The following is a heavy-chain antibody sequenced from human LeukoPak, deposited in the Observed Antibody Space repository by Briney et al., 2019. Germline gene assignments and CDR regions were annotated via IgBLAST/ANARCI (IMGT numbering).Heavy chain of an antibody. Sequence: ASVKVSCKASGGTFSSYAISWVRQAPGQGLEWMGGIIPIFGTANYAQKFQGRVTITADKSTSTAYMELSSLRSEDTAVYYCASRAYDFWSGYYPYCYYYMDVWGKGTTVTVSS. J-gene: IGHJ6*03. CDR2: IIPIFGTA. V-gene: IGHV1-69*06. CDR1: GGTFSSYA. D-gene: IGHD3-3*01. CDR3: ASRAYDFWSGYYPYCYYYMDV.